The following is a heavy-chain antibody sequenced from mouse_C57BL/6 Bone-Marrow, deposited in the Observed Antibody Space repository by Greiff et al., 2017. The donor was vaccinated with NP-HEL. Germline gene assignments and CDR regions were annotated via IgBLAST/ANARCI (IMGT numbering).Heavy chain of an antibody. CDR2: IWSGGST. J-gene: IGHJ4*01. D-gene: IGHD2-12*01. V-gene: IGHV2-2*01. CDR1: GFSLTSYG. CDR3: ASYDGGVYAMDY. Sequence: QVQLKESGPGLVQPSQSLSITCTVSGFSLTSYGVHWVRQSPGKGLEWLGVIWSGGSTDYNAAFISRLSISKDNSKSQVFFTMNSLQADDTAIYYCASYDGGVYAMDYWGQGTSVTVSS.